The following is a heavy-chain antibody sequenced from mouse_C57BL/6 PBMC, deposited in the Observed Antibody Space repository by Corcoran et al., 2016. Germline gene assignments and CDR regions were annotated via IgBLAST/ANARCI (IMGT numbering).Heavy chain of an antibody. D-gene: IGHD2-1*01. J-gene: IGHJ2*01. Sequence: QIQLVQSAPELMKPGETVKISCKASGYTFTTYGMSWVKQAPGKGLKWMGWINTYSGVPTYADDFKGRFAFSLETSASNAYLQINNLKNEDTATYFCARRYYGNSYYFDYWGQGTTLTVSS. CDR1: GYTFTTYG. CDR2: INTYSGVP. CDR3: ARRYYGNSYYFDY. V-gene: IGHV9-3*01.